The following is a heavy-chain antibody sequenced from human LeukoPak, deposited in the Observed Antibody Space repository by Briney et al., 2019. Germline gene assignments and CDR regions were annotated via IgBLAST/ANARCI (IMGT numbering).Heavy chain of an antibody. CDR1: GFNFNDAW. V-gene: IGHV3-15*01. CDR3: SWELDVSFGRRLES. D-gene: IGHD1-1*01. Sequence: GGSLRLSCATSGFNFNDAWMSWVRQAPGGGLEWVGRLKSKGGGETADYGAAVKGRFTISSDDSKSTLYLQMNSLKNEDTAVYFCSWELDVSFGRRLESWGQGTLVTVAS. CDR2: LKSKGGGETA. J-gene: IGHJ4*02.